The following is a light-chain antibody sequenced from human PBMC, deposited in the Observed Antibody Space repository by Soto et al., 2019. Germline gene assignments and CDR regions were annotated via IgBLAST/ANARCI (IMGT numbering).Light chain of an antibody. CDR1: SGAVSTNYY. CDR2: NIN. Sequence: QTVVTQEPSFSVSPGGTVTLTCGLSSGAVSTNYYPSWYQQTPGQAPRTLIYNINTRSSGVPDRFSGSILGNKAALTITGAQAEDESDYYCLLYMSGGLSVFGSGTKLTVL. CDR3: LLYMSGGLSV. V-gene: IGLV8-61*01. J-gene: IGLJ1*01.